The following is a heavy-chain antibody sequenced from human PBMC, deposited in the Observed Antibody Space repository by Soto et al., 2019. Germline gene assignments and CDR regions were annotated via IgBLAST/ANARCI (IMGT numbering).Heavy chain of an antibody. CDR1: GYTFTSYG. CDR3: ARDLEYYYDSSGCFFDY. D-gene: IGHD3-22*01. V-gene: IGHV1-18*04. Sequence: ASVKVSCKASGYTFTSYGISWVRQAPGQGLEWMGWISAYNGNTNYAQKLQGRVTMTTDTYTSTAYMELRSLRSDDTAVYYCARDLEYYYDSSGCFFDYWGQGTRVTVSS. J-gene: IGHJ4*02. CDR2: ISAYNGNT.